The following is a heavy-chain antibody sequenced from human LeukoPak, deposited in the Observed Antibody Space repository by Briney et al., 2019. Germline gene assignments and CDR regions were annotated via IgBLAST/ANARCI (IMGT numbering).Heavy chain of an antibody. CDR3: ARDGDYDILTGYSPFDY. CDR1: GYTFTSYG. D-gene: IGHD3-9*01. CDR2: ISAYNGNT. V-gene: IGHV1-18*01. Sequence: ASVKVSCKASGYTFTSYGISWVRQAPGQGLEWMGWISAYNGNTNYAQKLQGRVTMTTDTSTSTAYMELRSLRSDDTAVYYCARDGDYDILTGYSPFDYCGQGTLVTVSS. J-gene: IGHJ4*02.